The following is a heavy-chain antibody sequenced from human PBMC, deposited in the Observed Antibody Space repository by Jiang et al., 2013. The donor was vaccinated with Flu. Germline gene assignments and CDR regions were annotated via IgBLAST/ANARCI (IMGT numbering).Heavy chain of an antibody. D-gene: IGHD4-23*01. Sequence: LLKPSETLVPHLRCLWLLHDQWLLLGLDPARPPGRDWSGVGTIYHSGFTYYSPSLKSRVTISVDTSKNQFSLRLTSVTAADTAVYYCARLRYYSGDKYYFDY. J-gene: IGHJ4*01. CDR3: ARLRYYSGDKYYFDY. CDR1: LLHDQWLL. V-gene: IGHV4-38-2*01. CDR2: IYHSGFT.